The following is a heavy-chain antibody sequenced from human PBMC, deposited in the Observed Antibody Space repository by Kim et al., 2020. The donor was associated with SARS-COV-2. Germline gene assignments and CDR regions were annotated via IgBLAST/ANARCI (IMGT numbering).Heavy chain of an antibody. Sequence: GGSLRLSCAASGFTFSSYWMNWVRQAPGEGLEWVANIKQDGSEKYYVDSVKGRFTISRDNAKNSLYLQMNSLRAEDTAVYYCAGFTSYYYDSRYYWGQGILVTVSS. CDR2: IKQDGSEK. CDR1: GFTFSSYW. D-gene: IGHD3-22*01. CDR3: AGFTSYYYDSRYY. J-gene: IGHJ4*02. V-gene: IGHV3-7*03.